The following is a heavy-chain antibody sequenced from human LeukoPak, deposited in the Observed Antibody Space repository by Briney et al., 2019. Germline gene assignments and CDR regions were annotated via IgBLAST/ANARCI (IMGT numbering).Heavy chain of an antibody. V-gene: IGHV3-21*01. CDR1: GFIFSPYT. CDR3: ARGYQRPDY. J-gene: IGHJ4*02. D-gene: IGHD2-2*01. CDR2: ISSSSNNI. Sequence: GGSLRLFCAASGFIFSPYTMNWVRQAPARGLEDVSSISSSSNNINYAELLKGRFNIYRDNGMNSVHLQMNSRKVEDTAGYYCARGYQRPDYWGQGTLITVRS.